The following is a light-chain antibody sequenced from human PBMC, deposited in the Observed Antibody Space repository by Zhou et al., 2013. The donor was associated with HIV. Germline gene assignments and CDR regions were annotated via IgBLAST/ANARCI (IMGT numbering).Light chain of an antibody. CDR1: QSVDSNY. Sequence: EIVLTQSPGTLSLSPGERATLSCRASQSVDSNYLAWYQKKPGQAPSLLIYAASTRATGIPDRFSGSGSGTDFTLTITRLEPEDFAVYYCQHFGNSIRTFGQGTKLEIK. CDR3: QHFGNSIRT. J-gene: IGKJ2*01. CDR2: AAS. V-gene: IGKV3-20*01.